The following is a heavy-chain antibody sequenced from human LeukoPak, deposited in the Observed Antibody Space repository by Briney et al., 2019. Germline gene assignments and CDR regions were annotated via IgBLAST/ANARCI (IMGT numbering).Heavy chain of an antibody. V-gene: IGHV3-7*03. J-gene: IGHJ4*02. CDR1: GFTFSSYW. D-gene: IGHD1-26*01. CDR3: AKTPATVEFAY. CDR2: IKQDGSEK. Sequence: GGSLRLSCAASGFTFSSYWMSWVRQAPGKGLEWVANIKQDGSEKYYVDSVKGRFTISRDNAKNSLYLQMNSLRAEDTAVYYCAKTPATVEFAYWGQGTLVTVSS.